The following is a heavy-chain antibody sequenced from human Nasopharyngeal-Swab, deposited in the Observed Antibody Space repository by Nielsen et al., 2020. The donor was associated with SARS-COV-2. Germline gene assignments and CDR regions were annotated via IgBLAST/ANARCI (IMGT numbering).Heavy chain of an antibody. D-gene: IGHD3-16*01. CDR1: GFTFSSYA. Sequence: GESLKISCAASGFTFSSYAMHWVRQAPGKGLEWVAVISYDGSNKYYADSVKGRFTISRDNSKNTLYLQMSSLRAEDTAVYYCARGGGYVDAFDIWGQGTMVTVSS. CDR3: ARGGGYVDAFDI. J-gene: IGHJ3*02. CDR2: ISYDGSNK. V-gene: IGHV3-30-3*01.